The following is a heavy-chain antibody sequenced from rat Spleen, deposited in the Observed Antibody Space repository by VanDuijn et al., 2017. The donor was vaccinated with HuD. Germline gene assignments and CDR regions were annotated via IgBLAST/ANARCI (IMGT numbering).Heavy chain of an antibody. CDR1: GFTFSNYG. CDR2: ISYDGSST. J-gene: IGHJ1*01. V-gene: IGHV5-29*01. Sequence: EVQLVESGGGLVQPGRSLKLSCAASGFTFSNYGMAWVRQAPTKGLEWVATISYDGSSTYYRDSVKGRFTISRDNAKSTLYLQMDSLRSEDTATYYCARHRDNDWYFDFWGPGTMVTVSS. CDR3: ARHRDNDWYFDF. D-gene: IGHD1-5*01.